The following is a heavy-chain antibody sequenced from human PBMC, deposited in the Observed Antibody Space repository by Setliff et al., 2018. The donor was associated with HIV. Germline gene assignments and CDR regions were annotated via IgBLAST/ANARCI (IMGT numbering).Heavy chain of an antibody. D-gene: IGHD3-22*01. CDR2: IYTSGST. CDR1: GGSISSHY. CDR3: ATQSFSDTDNYYYAAFDI. Sequence: PSETLSLTCTVSGGSISSHYWSWIRQSAGKGLEWIGRIYTSGSTNDNPSLKSRITISVDTSNNQFSLRLSSVTAADTAVYYCATQSFSDTDNYYYAAFDIWGQGTMVTVSS. V-gene: IGHV4-4*07. J-gene: IGHJ3*02.